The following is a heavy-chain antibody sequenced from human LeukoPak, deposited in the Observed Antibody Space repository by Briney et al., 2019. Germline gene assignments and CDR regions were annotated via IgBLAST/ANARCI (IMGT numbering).Heavy chain of an antibody. CDR2: IYTGGST. V-gene: IGHV3-53*01. CDR1: GFIVSANY. J-gene: IGHJ6*03. Sequence: PGGSLRLSCAASGFIVSANYMSWVRQAPGKGLEWVSVIYTGGSTYYADSVKGRFTISRDNSKNTVYLQMTSLRAEDTAVYYCAKEGDCSTTSCLTGGLDVWGKGTTVIVS. D-gene: IGHD2-2*01. CDR3: AKEGDCSTTSCLTGGLDV.